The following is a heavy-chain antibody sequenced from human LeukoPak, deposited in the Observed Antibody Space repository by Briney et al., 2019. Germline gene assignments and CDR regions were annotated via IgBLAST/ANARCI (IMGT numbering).Heavy chain of an antibody. D-gene: IGHD3-10*02. V-gene: IGHV1-69*05. CDR2: IIPIFGTA. CDR1: GGTFSSYA. Sequence: SVKVSCKASGGTFSSYAISWVRQAPGQGLEWMGGIIPIFGTANYAQKFQGRVTMTRDTSTSTVYMELSSLRSEDTAVHFCASTRPGNVGFDIWGQGTMVTVSS. J-gene: IGHJ3*02. CDR3: ASTRPGNVGFDI.